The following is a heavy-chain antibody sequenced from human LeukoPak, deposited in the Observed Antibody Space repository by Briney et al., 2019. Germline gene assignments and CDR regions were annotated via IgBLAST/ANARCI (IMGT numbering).Heavy chain of an antibody. CDR3: ARGSPLGWFDP. V-gene: IGHV4-59*01. CDR1: GGSISSYY. J-gene: IGHJ5*02. CDR2: IYYRGST. Sequence: SETLSLTCTVTGGSISSYYWSWIRQPPGKGLEWIGYIYYRGSTNYNPSLKSRVTISVHTSKNQFSLKLSSVTAADTAVYYCARGSPLGWFDPWGQGTLVTVSS.